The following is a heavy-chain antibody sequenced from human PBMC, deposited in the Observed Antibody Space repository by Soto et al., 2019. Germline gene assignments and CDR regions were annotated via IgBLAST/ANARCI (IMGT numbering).Heavy chain of an antibody. Sequence: PSETLSLTCSVSGGSISSDDYYWTWIRQPPGEGLEWIGYIYYTGRTPSTPSLESRVTISIDTSKNQFSLKLSSVSAADTAVYYCAREGSSSPEYFDFWGPGTLVTVSS. CDR1: GGSISSDDYY. D-gene: IGHD2-15*01. CDR2: IYYTGRT. J-gene: IGHJ4*02. CDR3: AREGSSSPEYFDF. V-gene: IGHV4-30-4*01.